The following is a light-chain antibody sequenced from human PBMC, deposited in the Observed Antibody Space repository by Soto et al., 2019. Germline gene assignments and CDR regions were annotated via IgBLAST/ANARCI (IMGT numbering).Light chain of an antibody. CDR2: TTS. J-gene: IGKJ2*01. CDR3: MQVNHYPHT. CDR1: QSLVHSDGNTY. Sequence: EIVMTQTPLSSPVTLGQPASISCRSIQSLVHSDGNTYLSWLQQRPGQPPRLLIFTTSNRFSGVPDRFSGSGAGTDFTLTISRLEAEDVGVYYCMQVNHYPHTFGQGTKLEIK. V-gene: IGKV2-24*01.